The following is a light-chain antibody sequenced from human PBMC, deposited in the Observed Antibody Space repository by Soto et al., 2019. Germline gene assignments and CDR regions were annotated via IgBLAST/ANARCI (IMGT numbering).Light chain of an antibody. V-gene: IGLV2-8*01. CDR2: EVV. Sequence: QSALTQPPSASGSPGQSVTISCTGTKSDIGVYDFVSWYQHHPGKAPRLIIYEVVQRPSGVPDRFSGSKSGNTASLTVSGLQDADEADYYCDSYTSRRAYVFGIGTKVTV. CDR1: KSDIGVYDF. J-gene: IGLJ1*01. CDR3: DSYTSRRAYV.